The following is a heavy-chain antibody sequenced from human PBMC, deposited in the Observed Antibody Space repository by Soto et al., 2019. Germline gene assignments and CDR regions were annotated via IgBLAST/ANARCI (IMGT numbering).Heavy chain of an antibody. Sequence: EVQLVESGGGLVQPGGSLRLSCAASGFTFSNYWMHWVRQAPGKGLEWVSRINSDGTRINYADSVKGRFTVSRDNAKNTVYVQMRSLRVEDTAVYYCARVRVTRYNWFDHWGQGTQVTVSS. CDR3: ARVRVTRYNWFDH. CDR1: GFTFSNYW. CDR2: INSDGTRI. D-gene: IGHD2-21*02. J-gene: IGHJ5*02. V-gene: IGHV3-74*01.